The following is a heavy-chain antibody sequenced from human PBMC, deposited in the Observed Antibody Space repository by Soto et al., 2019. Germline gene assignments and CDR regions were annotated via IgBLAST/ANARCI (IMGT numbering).Heavy chain of an antibody. J-gene: IGHJ1*01. CDR3: ARGGIAVAGGFFQH. D-gene: IGHD6-19*01. Sequence: GGSLRLSCAASGFTFSSYSMNWVRQAPGKGLEWVSYISSSSSTIYYADSVKGRFTISRDNAKNSLYLQMNSLRGEDAAVYYCARGGIAVAGGFFQHWGQGTLVTVSS. CDR2: ISSSSSTI. CDR1: GFTFSSYS. V-gene: IGHV3-48*01.